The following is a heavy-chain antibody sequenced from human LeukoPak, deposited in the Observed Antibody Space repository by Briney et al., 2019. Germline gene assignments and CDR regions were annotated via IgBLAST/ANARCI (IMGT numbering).Heavy chain of an antibody. CDR3: AKGSRGSYDY. CDR2: IIDSGINT. V-gene: IGHV3-23*01. Sequence: GGSPRLSCAASGFTFNSYAMTWVRQAPEKGLEWVSSIIDSGINTYYGDSVKGRFTISRDNSKNTLYLQMNSLRAEDTAVYYCAKGSRGSYDYWGQGTLVTVSS. J-gene: IGHJ4*02. D-gene: IGHD1-26*01. CDR1: GFTFNSYA.